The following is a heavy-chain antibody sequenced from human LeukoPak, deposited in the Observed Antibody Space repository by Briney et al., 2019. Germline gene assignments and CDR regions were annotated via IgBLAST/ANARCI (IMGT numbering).Heavy chain of an antibody. J-gene: IGHJ6*03. Sequence: PSETLSLTCTVSGASISGTAYYWGWVRQPPRKGLEWIGNIYYSGSTYYNASLQSRVTISIDTSKNQFSLRLSSVTAADTAVYYCARGFCSGGSCYSNYYYYYYMDVWGKGTTVTVSS. V-gene: IGHV4-39*07. CDR2: IYYSGST. CDR3: ARGFCSGGSCYSNYYYYYYMDV. CDR1: GASISGTAYY. D-gene: IGHD2-15*01.